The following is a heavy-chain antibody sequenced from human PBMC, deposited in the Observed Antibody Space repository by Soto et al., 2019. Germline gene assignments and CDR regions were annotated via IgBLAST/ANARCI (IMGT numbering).Heavy chain of an antibody. J-gene: IGHJ4*02. Sequence: EVQLLESGGGLVQPGGSLRLSCTASGFTFSSSAMSWVRQAPGKGLEWVSGISSSGGTTPYADSVKGRFTISRDNSKNTLYLQMNSRRAEDTALDYCAKDLGRGSSSSGGVYWGQGTLVTVSS. CDR2: ISSSGGTT. V-gene: IGHV3-23*01. D-gene: IGHD6-6*01. CDR1: GFTFSSSA. CDR3: AKDLGRGSSSSGGVY.